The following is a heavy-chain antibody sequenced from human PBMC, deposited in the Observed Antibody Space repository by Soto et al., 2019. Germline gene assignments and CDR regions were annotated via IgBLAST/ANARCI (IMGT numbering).Heavy chain of an antibody. CDR2: ISGSGGST. J-gene: IGHJ6*02. Sequence: PGGSLRLSCAASGFTLSSYAMSWVRQAPGKGLEWVSTISGSGGSTYYADSVKGRFTISRDNSKNTLYLQMNSLRAEDTAVYYCAKDWSSGYHYYYGMDVWGQGTTVTVSS. D-gene: IGHD3-22*01. V-gene: IGHV3-23*01. CDR3: AKDWSSGYHYYYGMDV. CDR1: GFTLSSYA.